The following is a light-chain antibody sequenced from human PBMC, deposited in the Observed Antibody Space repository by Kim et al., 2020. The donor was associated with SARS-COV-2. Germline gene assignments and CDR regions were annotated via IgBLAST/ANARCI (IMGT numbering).Light chain of an antibody. V-gene: IGLV3-21*04. CDR1: SIGSKG. CDR2: YDS. Sequence: PGKTDRVSCGGNSIGSKGVHWYQQKSGQAPVLVIYYDSDRPSGIPERFSGSNSGNTATLTISRVEAGDEADYYCQVWDSSSDHRVVFGGGTQLTVL. J-gene: IGLJ2*01. CDR3: QVWDSSSDHRVV.